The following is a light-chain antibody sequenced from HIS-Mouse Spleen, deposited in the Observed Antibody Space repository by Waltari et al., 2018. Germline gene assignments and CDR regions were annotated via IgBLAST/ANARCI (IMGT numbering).Light chain of an antibody. J-gene: IGLJ3*02. V-gene: IGLV6-57*04. CDR3: QSYDSSNLV. CDR1: SGSIASNY. Sequence: NFMLTQPHSVSESPGKTVTISCTRSSGSIASNYVQWYQQRPGSAPPTVIYEDNQRPSGVPDRCSGSIDSSSNSASLTISGLKTEDEADYYCQSYDSSNLVFGGGTKLTVL. CDR2: EDN.